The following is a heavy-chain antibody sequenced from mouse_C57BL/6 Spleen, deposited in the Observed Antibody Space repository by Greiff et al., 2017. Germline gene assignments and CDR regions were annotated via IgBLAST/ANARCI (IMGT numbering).Heavy chain of an antibody. D-gene: IGHD1-1*01. CDR2: ISRGSSTI. CDR3: ARRNYSSYFYAMDY. J-gene: IGHJ4*01. V-gene: IGHV5-17*01. CDR1: GFTFSDYG. Sequence: EVKLMESGGGLVKPGGSLKLSCAASGFTFSDYGMHWVRQAPEKGLEWVAYISRGSSTIYYADTVKGRFPISRDKAKDNLCLQMTSLRSEDTAMDYCARRNYSSYFYAMDYWGQGTSVTVAS.